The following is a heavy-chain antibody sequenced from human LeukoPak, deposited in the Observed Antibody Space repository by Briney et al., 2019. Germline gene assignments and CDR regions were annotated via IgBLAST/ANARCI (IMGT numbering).Heavy chain of an antibody. CDR1: GFTFSSYW. Sequence: PGGSLRLSCAVSGFTFSSYWMSWVRQAPGKGLEWVANIKQDGSDKYYVDSVKGRFTISRDNAKNSLYLQMNSLRAEDTAVYYCARDPGRITIFGVVITEGMDVWGQGTTVTVSS. J-gene: IGHJ6*02. V-gene: IGHV3-7*05. CDR3: ARDPGRITIFGVVITEGMDV. D-gene: IGHD3-3*01. CDR2: IKQDGSDK.